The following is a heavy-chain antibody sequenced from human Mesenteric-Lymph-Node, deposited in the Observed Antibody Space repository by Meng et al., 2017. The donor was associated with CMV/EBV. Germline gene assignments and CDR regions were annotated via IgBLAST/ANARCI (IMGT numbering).Heavy chain of an antibody. CDR3: ARDVTSPDLGWFDP. J-gene: IGHJ5*02. V-gene: IGHV1-2*02. D-gene: IGHD3-10*01. CDR2: INPDTGSVT. CDR1: GYAFTGYY. Sequence: ASVKVSCKASGYAFTGYYMHWVRQAPGQGLEWMGWINPDTGSVTNSAQKFQGRVTVTSDTSMSTAYMELSSLRSDDTAVYYCARDVTSPDLGWFDPWGQGTLVTVSS.